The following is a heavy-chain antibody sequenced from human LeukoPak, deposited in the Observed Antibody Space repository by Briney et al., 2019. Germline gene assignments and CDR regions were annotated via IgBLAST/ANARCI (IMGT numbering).Heavy chain of an antibody. J-gene: IGHJ4*02. Sequence: GGSLRLSCAVSGLTVGNNYMSWVRQAPGKGLECIASIYSGGSTAYADSVKGRFTISRDNFKNTLYLQMNSLRGEDTAVYYCARGLYGSYYFDYWGQGTLVTVSS. V-gene: IGHV3-53*01. D-gene: IGHD1-26*01. CDR1: GLTVGNNY. CDR2: IYSGGST. CDR3: ARGLYGSYYFDY.